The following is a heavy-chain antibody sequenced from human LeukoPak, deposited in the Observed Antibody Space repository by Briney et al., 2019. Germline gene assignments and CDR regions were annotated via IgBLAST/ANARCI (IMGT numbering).Heavy chain of an antibody. V-gene: IGHV1-2*02. J-gene: IGHJ4*02. Sequence: PWASVKVSCKTSGYTFTDYYIHWVRQAPGQGLEWMGWINPNSGGTNYAQKFQGRVTMTRDTSISTAYMELSRLRSDDTAVYYCARDERYDSSGYPFDYWGQGTLVTVSS. D-gene: IGHD3-22*01. CDR2: INPNSGGT. CDR3: ARDERYDSSGYPFDY. CDR1: GYTFTDYY.